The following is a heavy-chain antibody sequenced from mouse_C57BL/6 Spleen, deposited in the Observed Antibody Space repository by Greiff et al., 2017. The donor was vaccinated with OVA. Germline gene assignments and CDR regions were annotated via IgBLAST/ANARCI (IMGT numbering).Heavy chain of an antibody. CDR2: IYPSDSET. CDR1: GYTFTSYW. J-gene: IGHJ1*03. CDR3: ARVLGPYYWYFDV. D-gene: IGHD4-1*01. V-gene: IGHV1-61*01. Sequence: VQLQQPGAELVRPGSSVKLSCKASGYTFTSYWMDWVKQRPGQGLEWIGNIYPSDSETHYNQKFKDKATLTVDKSSSTAYMQLSSLTSEDSAVYYGARVLGPYYWYFDVWGTGTTVTVSS.